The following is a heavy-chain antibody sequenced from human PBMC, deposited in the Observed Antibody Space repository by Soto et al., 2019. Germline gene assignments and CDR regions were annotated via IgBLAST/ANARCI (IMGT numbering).Heavy chain of an antibody. D-gene: IGHD2-2*01. CDR2: INSDGSST. J-gene: IGHJ3*02. V-gene: IGHV3-74*01. Sequence: TGGSLRLSCAASGFTFSSYWMHWVRQAPGKGLVWVSRINSDGSSTSYADSVKGRFTISRDNAKNTLYLQMNSLRAEDTAVYYCARPYCSSTSCYPGEAFDIWGQGTMVTVSS. CDR3: ARPYCSSTSCYPGEAFDI. CDR1: GFTFSSYW.